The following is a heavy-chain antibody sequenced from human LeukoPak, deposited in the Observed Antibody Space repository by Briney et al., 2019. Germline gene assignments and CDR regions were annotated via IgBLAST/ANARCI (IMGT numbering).Heavy chain of an antibody. V-gene: IGHV3-48*03. J-gene: IGHJ4*02. CDR1: GFAFSSYD. D-gene: IGHD6-13*01. CDR3: RTNLGDSSWHFLL. Sequence: GGSLTLSCAASGFAFSSYDLNWVRQAPGKGLEWIAYISSSDKTIYYADSVKGRVTISSDNHKNPLYLQINSLGVEDTAGYYCRTNLGDSSWHFLLGGGGPRVPVS. CDR2: ISSSDKTI.